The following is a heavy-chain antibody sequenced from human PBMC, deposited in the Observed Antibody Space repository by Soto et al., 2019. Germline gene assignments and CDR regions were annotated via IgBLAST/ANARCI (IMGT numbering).Heavy chain of an antibody. CDR3: GGDNFGSGYYHPVSFVP. D-gene: IGHD3-3*01. V-gene: IGHV3-23*01. CDR2: ISGSGGST. Sequence: QNKGKGLKWVSAISGSGGSTYYADAVKGRFTISRDNSKNTLYLQMNSLRAEDTSVYYCGGDNFGSGYYHPVSFVPWVQGTLATV. J-gene: IGHJ5*02.